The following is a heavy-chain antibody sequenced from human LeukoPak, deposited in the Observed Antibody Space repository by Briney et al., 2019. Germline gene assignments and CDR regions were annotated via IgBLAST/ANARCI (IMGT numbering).Heavy chain of an antibody. Sequence: ASVKVSCKASGYTFTSYGISWVRHAPGQGLEWMGWISAYNGNTNYAQKLQGRVTMTTDTSTSTAYMELRSLRSDDTAVYYCARVPVYYDILTGYSPSFFDYWGQGALVTVSS. CDR3: ARVPVYYDILTGYSPSFFDY. J-gene: IGHJ4*02. CDR1: GYTFTSYG. V-gene: IGHV1-18*01. D-gene: IGHD3-9*01. CDR2: ISAYNGNT.